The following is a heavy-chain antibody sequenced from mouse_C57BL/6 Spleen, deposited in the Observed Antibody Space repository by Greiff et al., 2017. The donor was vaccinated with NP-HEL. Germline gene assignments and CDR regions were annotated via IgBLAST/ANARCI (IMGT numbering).Heavy chain of an antibody. Sequence: EVMLVESGGGLVKPGGSLKLSCAASGFTFSDYGMHWVRQAPEKGLEWVAYISSGSSTIYYADTVKGRFTISRDNAKNTLFLQMTSLRSEDTAMYYCARDYGSISYYAMDYWGQGTSVTVSS. J-gene: IGHJ4*01. D-gene: IGHD1-1*01. CDR3: ARDYGSISYYAMDY. V-gene: IGHV5-17*01. CDR2: ISSGSSTI. CDR1: GFTFSDYG.